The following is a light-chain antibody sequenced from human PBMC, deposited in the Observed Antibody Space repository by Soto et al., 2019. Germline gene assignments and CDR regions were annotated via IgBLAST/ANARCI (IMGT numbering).Light chain of an antibody. V-gene: IGLV2-14*01. J-gene: IGLJ1*01. CDR3: SSYTSSTAYA. Sequence: QSALTQPASVSGSPGQSITISCTGTSSDVGGYNYVSWYQLHPGKAPKLILYEVTNRPSGVSDRFSGSKSGNTASLTISGLQAEDEADYYCSSYTSSTAYAFGTGTKVTI. CDR2: EVT. CDR1: SSDVGGYNY.